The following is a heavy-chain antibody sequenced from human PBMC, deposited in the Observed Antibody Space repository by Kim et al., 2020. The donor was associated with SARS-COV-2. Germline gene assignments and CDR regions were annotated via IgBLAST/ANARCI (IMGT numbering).Heavy chain of an antibody. D-gene: IGHD6-13*01. J-gene: IGHJ6*03. CDR3: ARRSFDSSSWYPYYYYMDV. V-gene: IGHV5-51*01. CDR2: IYPGDSDT. Sequence: GESLKISCKGSGYSCTSYWIDWVRQMPGKGLEWMGIIYPGDSDTRYSPSFQGQVTISADKSISTAYLQWSSLKASDTAMYYCARRSFDSSSWYPYYYYMDVWGKGTTVTVSS. CDR1: GYSCTSYW.